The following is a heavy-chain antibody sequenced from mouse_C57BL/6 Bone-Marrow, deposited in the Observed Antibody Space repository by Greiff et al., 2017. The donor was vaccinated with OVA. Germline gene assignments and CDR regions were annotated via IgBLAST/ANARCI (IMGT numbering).Heavy chain of an antibody. CDR2: IHPNSGCT. J-gene: IGHJ1*03. CDR1: GYTFTSYW. CDR3: ASYYYGSSPWYFDV. D-gene: IGHD1-1*01. Sequence: VQLQQSGAELVKPGASVKLSCKASGYTFTSYWMHWVKQRPGQGLEWIGMIHPNSGCTNYNEKFKSKATLTVDKSSSTAYMQLSSLTSEDSAVFCGASYYYGSSPWYFDVWGTGTTVTVSS. V-gene: IGHV1-64*01.